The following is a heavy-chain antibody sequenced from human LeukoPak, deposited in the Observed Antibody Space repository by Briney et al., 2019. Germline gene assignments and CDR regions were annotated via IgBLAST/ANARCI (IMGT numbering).Heavy chain of an antibody. V-gene: IGHV3-21*01. CDR3: ASQSYVPY. Sequence: GGSLRLSCAASGFTFSSYSMNWVRQAPGKGLEWVSCISSSSSYIYYADSVKGRFTISRDNAKDSLYLQMNSLRADDTAAYYYASQSYVPYWGQGTLVTVSA. CDR2: ISSSSSYI. D-gene: IGHD3-10*02. CDR1: GFTFSSYS. J-gene: IGHJ4*02.